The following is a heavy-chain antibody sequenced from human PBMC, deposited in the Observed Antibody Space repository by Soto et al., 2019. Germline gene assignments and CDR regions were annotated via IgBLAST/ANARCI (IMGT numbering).Heavy chain of an antibody. CDR3: ARDIYVGYSYGSNYGMDV. CDR1: GGPISSYY. V-gene: IGHV4-59*01. CDR2: IYYSGST. J-gene: IGHJ6*02. Sequence: AETLALTCTVSGGPISSYYLTWIRHPPGKGSEWIGYIYYSGSTNYNPSLKSRVTISVDTSKSQFSLKLSSVTAADTAVYYCARDIYVGYSYGSNYGMDVWGQGTTVTVS. D-gene: IGHD5-18*01.